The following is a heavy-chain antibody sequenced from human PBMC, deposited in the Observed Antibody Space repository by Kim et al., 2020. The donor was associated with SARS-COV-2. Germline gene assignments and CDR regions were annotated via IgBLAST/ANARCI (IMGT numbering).Heavy chain of an antibody. Sequence: GGSLRLSCAASGFTFNSYAMSCVRQAPGKGLEWVSTISDSGGSTYYADSVKGRFTISRDNSKNTLYLQMNSLRAEDTAVYYCAKGRGYSGYDLGYWGQGTLVTVSS. CDR3: AKGRGYSGYDLGY. CDR1: GFTFNSYA. CDR2: ISDSGGST. V-gene: IGHV3-23*01. D-gene: IGHD5-12*01. J-gene: IGHJ4*02.